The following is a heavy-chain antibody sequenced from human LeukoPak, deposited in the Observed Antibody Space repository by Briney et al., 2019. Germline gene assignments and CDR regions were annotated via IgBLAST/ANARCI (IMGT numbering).Heavy chain of an antibody. CDR3: AREGSSGYYLEDAFDI. J-gene: IGHJ3*02. Sequence: SETLSLTCSVSGGSISSYYWSWIRQPPGKGLEWIGYIYYSGSTNYNPSLKSRVTISVDTSKNQFSLKLSSVTAADTAVYYCAREGSSGYYLEDAFDIWGQGTMVTVSS. CDR2: IYYSGST. V-gene: IGHV4-59*01. D-gene: IGHD3-22*01. CDR1: GGSISSYY.